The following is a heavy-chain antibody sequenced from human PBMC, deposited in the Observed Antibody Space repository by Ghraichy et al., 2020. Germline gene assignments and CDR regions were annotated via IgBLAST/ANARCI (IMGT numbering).Heavy chain of an antibody. CDR3: FFNLNNYVGSGNLAVEGI. D-gene: IGHD3-22*01. CDR2: ISYDGHKT. J-gene: IGHJ6*02. CDR1: GFSFSSYG. V-gene: IGHV3-30*03. Sequence: GGSLRLSCAASGFSFSSYGINWVRQAPGKGLEWVALISYDGHKTYYGDSVKGRFTISRDNSKNTLYLQIDNLGAEDTALYYCFFNLNNYVGSGNLAVEGIRGQGTTVIVSS.